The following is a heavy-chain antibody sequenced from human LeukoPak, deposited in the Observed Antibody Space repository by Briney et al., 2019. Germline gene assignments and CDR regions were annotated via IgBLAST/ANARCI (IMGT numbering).Heavy chain of an antibody. CDR1: GYIFISHY. CDR3: ARISSAYYRDAFDI. Sequence: ASVKVSCKASGYIFISHYIHWVRQAPGQGLEWMGIFNPSDGATSYSQKFQARVTMTRDTSTSTVYMEVSGLRSEDTAVYYCARISSAYYRDAFDIWGQGTLVTVSS. V-gene: IGHV1-46*01. CDR2: FNPSDGAT. J-gene: IGHJ3*02. D-gene: IGHD3-22*01.